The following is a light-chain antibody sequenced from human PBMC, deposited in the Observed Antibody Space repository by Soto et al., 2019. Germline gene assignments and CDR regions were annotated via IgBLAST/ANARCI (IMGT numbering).Light chain of an antibody. Sequence: EIVLTQSPGTLSLSPGERATLSCRASQSVSSSSLAWYQQKPGQSPRLLIYGASTRATGIPARFSDSGSGTEFTLTISSLQSEDFAVYYCQQYNNWPLTFGQGTKVDIK. CDR1: QSVSSSS. V-gene: IGKV3-15*01. CDR2: GAS. CDR3: QQYNNWPLT. J-gene: IGKJ1*01.